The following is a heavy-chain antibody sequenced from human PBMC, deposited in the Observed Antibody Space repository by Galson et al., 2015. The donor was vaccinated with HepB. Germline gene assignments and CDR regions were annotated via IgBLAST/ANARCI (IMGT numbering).Heavy chain of an antibody. J-gene: IGHJ3*01. CDR3: ARQYCNSTGCYSGSFNV. Sequence: SVKVSCKAFGYTFTSHAIHWVRQAPGQNLEWMGWIVAGNGNTKYSQNFQGRVTFTRDTSASTAYVELSSLGSDDTAVYYCARQYCNSTGCYSGSFNVWGQGTMVTVSS. CDR2: IVAGNGNT. D-gene: IGHD2-2*01. V-gene: IGHV1-3*01. CDR1: GYTFTSHA.